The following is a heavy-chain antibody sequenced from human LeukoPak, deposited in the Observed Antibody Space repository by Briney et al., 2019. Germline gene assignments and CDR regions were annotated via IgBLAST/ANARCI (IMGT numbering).Heavy chain of an antibody. J-gene: IGHJ4*02. D-gene: IGHD3-10*01. CDR3: ARGGVGSPTWVTFNF. CDR2: IYHSGST. Sequence: SETLSLTCTVSGGSFSSYYWSWIRQPPGKGLEWIGFIYHSGSTSYNPSPKSRVTISVDTSRNQFSLKLSSVTAADTAVYYCARGGVGSPTWVTFNFWGQGTLVTVSS. CDR1: GGSFSSYY. V-gene: IGHV4-59*01.